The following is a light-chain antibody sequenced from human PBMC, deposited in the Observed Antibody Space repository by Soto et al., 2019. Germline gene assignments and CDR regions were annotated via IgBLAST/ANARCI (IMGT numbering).Light chain of an antibody. V-gene: IGKV3-11*01. CDR2: DAS. J-gene: IGKJ4*01. CDR3: QQRSNWLT. CDR1: QSVSSY. Sequence: EIVFTHSPSTLYLSPLERANLSCRASQSVSSYLAWYQQKPGQAPRLLIYDASNRATGIPARFSGSGSGTDFTLNISSLEPEDFAVYYCQQRSNWLTVGGGTK.